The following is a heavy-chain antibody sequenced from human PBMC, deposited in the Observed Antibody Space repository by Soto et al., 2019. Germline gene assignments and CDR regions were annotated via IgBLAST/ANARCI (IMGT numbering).Heavy chain of an antibody. CDR1: VFTFSRYA. CDR2: ISIGGTDT. Sequence: EVQLLESGGVLVQPGGSLRLCCAASVFTFSRYAMSWVRQAPGEGMDWVSAISIGGTDTYYADSVRGRFTISRDDSKNTLYMQMNSLRAEDTALYYCVRHCNGGRCYSFDFWGRGTLVTVSS. CDR3: VRHCNGGRCYSFDF. D-gene: IGHD3-16*01. V-gene: IGHV3-23*01. J-gene: IGHJ4*02.